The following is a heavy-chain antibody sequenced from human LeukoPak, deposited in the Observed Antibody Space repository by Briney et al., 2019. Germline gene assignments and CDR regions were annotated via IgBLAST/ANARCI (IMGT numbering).Heavy chain of an antibody. J-gene: IGHJ4*02. V-gene: IGHV5-51*01. CDR3: ARPNVRIAVAAPFDY. CDR1: GSSFTAYW. Sequence: PGGSLKISCKGSGSSFTAYWIGWVRQMPEKGLEWMGIIYPGDSDTRYSPSFQGQVTISADKSISTAYLQWSSLKASDTAMYYCARPNVRIAVAAPFDYWGQGTLVSVSS. CDR2: IYPGDSDT. D-gene: IGHD6-19*01.